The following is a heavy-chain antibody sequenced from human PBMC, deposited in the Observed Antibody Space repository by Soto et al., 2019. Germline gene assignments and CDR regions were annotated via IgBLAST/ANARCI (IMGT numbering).Heavy chain of an antibody. CDR3: AKEWFGELLVGLRFGMDV. CDR2: ISGSGGST. J-gene: IGHJ6*02. D-gene: IGHD3-10*01. V-gene: IGHV3-23*01. Sequence: EVQLLESGGGLVQPGGSLRLSCAASGFTFSSYAMSWVRQAPGKGLEWVSAISGSGGSTYYADSVKGRFTISRENSKNTLYLQMNSLRAEDTAVYYCAKEWFGELLVGLRFGMDVWGQGTTVTVSS. CDR1: GFTFSSYA.